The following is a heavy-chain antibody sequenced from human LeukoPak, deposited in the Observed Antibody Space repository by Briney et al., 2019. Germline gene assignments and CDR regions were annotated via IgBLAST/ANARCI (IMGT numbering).Heavy chain of an antibody. Sequence: SETLSLTCIVSGGSMSSTDHFWGWIRQPPGKGLEWIGSFYYTGTIFYSPSLESRGTISIGTSKNQFSLKIRSVTTADTAVYYCARQGVVPNKAGWYFDLWGRGALVTVSS. CDR2: FYYTGTI. D-gene: IGHD3-10*01. J-gene: IGHJ2*01. V-gene: IGHV4-39*01. CDR3: ARQGVVPNKAGWYFDL. CDR1: GGSMSSTDHF.